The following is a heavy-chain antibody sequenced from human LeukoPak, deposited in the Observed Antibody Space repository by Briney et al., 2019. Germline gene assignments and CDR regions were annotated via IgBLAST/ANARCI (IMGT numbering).Heavy chain of an antibody. D-gene: IGHD2-2*01. V-gene: IGHV1-46*01. CDR3: ARGRCSSRSCYLFDY. J-gene: IGHJ4*02. Sequence: GSAKVSCKASGYTFTSYYMHWVRQAPGQGLEWMGIINPSGGSTSYAQKFQGRVTMTRDTSISTAYMELSRLRSDDTAVYYCARGRCSSRSCYLFDYWGQGTLVTVSS. CDR2: INPSGGST. CDR1: GYTFTSYY.